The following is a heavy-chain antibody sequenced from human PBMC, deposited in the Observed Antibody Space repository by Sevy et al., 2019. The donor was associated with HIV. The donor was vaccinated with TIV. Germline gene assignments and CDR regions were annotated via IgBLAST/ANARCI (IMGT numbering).Heavy chain of an antibody. V-gene: IGHV3-23*01. CDR2: ISGSGGST. CDR1: GFTFSSYA. CDR3: ANGMGVVYYYDSSARWPHAFDI. Sequence: GGSLRLSCAASGFTFSSYAMSWVRQAPGKGLEWVSAISGSGGSTYYADSVNGRFTISRDNSKNTLYLQMNNLRAEDTAVYYSANGMGVVYYYDSSARWPHAFDIWGQGTMVTVSS. J-gene: IGHJ3*02. D-gene: IGHD3-22*01.